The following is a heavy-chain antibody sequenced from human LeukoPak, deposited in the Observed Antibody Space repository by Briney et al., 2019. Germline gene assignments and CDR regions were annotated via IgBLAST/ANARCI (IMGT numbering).Heavy chain of an antibody. V-gene: IGHV3-49*04. Sequence: PGGSLRLSCTASGFTFGDYAMSWVRQAPGKGLEWVGFIRSKAYGGTTEYAASVKGRFTISRDDSKSIAYLQMNSLKTEDTAVYYCTRDGHYYDSSGYYRFDYWGQGTLVTVSS. CDR2: IRSKAYGGTT. J-gene: IGHJ4*02. CDR1: GFTFGDYA. CDR3: TRDGHYYDSSGYYRFDY. D-gene: IGHD3-22*01.